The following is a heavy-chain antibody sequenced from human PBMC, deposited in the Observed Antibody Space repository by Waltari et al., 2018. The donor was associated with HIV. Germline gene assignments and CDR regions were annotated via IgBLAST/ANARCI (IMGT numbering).Heavy chain of an antibody. J-gene: IGHJ4*02. Sequence: EVQLVESGGGLVQPGGSLRLSCAASGFTFSTYWMSWVRQAPGKGLEWVANIKQDGSEKFYVDSVKGRFTISRDNTKNSLYLQMNSLRAEDTAVYYCARDHTWLHSDSWGQVTLVTVSS. D-gene: IGHD5-12*01. V-gene: IGHV3-7*01. CDR3: ARDHTWLHSDS. CDR2: IKQDGSEK. CDR1: GFTFSTYW.